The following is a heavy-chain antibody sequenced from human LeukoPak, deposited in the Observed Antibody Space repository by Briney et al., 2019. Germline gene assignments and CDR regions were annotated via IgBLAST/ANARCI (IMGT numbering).Heavy chain of an antibody. CDR2: IIPIFGTA. CDR1: GYTFTSYG. Sequence: SVKVSCKASGYTFTSYGISWVRQAPGQGLEWMGGIIPIFGTANYAQKFQGRVTITADESTSTAYMELSSLRSEDTAVYYCARVTPRIAVAGLGYFDYWGQGTLVTVSS. J-gene: IGHJ4*02. D-gene: IGHD6-19*01. V-gene: IGHV1-69*13. CDR3: ARVTPRIAVAGLGYFDY.